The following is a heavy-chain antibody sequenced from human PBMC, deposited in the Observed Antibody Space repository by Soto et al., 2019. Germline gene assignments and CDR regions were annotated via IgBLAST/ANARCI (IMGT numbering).Heavy chain of an antibody. CDR2: ISGSGGST. CDR1: GFTFSSYA. CDR3: AKYVGAGGFDY. D-gene: IGHD1-26*01. V-gene: IGHV3-23*01. J-gene: IGHJ4*02. Sequence: EVQLLESGGGLVQPGGSLRLSCAASGFTFSSYAMSWVRQAPGKGLEWVSSISGSGGSTYYADSVRGRFTISRDNSRNSLYLQMSGLRAEDTAVYYCAKYVGAGGFDYWGQGTLVTVSS.